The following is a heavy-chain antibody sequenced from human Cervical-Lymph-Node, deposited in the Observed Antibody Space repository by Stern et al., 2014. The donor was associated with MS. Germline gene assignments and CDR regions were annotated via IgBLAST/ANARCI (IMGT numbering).Heavy chain of an antibody. V-gene: IGHV3-30*18. CDR1: GFTFSSYG. CDR2: ISYEGINK. J-gene: IGHJ4*02. CDR3: AKDPLGGASALQVDY. Sequence: VQLVESGGGVVQPGRSLRLSCAASGFTFSSYGMHWVRQAPGKGLEWGAVISYEGINKSYANSVKGRFPFPRENSKNPLYRQMNSLGAEATAVYYCAKDPLGGASALQVDYWGKGPLVPLSS. D-gene: IGHD4-17*01.